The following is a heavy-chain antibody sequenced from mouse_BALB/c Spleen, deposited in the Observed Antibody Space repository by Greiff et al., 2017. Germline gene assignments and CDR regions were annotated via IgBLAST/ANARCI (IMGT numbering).Heavy chain of an antibody. Sequence: EVKLMESGGDLVKPGGSLKLSCAASGFTFSSYGMSWVRQTPDKRLEWVATISSGGSYTYYPDSVKGRFTISRDNAKNTLYLQMSSLKSEDTAMYYCAREAGSSYGAYWGQGTLVTVSA. D-gene: IGHD1-1*01. CDR1: GFTFSSYG. CDR2: ISSGGSYT. J-gene: IGHJ3*01. V-gene: IGHV5-6*01. CDR3: AREAGSSYGAY.